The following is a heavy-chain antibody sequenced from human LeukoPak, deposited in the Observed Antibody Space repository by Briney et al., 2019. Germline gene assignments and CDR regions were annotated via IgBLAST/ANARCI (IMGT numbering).Heavy chain of an antibody. CDR1: GGSISSSSYY. CDR2: IYYSGST. D-gene: IGHD4-23*01. J-gene: IGHJ4*02. V-gene: IGHV4-39*07. CDR3: ATLTTVVTACYFDH. Sequence: SETLSLTCTVSGGSISSSSYYWGWIRQPPGKGLEWIGSIYYSGSTYYNPSLKSRVTISVDTSKSQFSLKLTSVTAADTAVYYCATLTTVVTACYFDHWGQGTLVTVSS.